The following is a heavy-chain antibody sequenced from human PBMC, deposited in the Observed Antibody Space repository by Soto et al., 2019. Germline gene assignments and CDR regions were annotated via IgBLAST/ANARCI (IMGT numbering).Heavy chain of an antibody. Sequence: PVGSLRLSCAASGFTFSSNWMHWVRQAPGKGLVWVARINSDGSTTNYADSVKGRFTISRDNARNTLYLQMNSLRAEDSAIYYCARVWHGDYDDWGQGTQVTVSS. CDR3: ARVWHGDYDD. CDR2: INSDGSTT. J-gene: IGHJ4*02. CDR1: GFTFSSNW. D-gene: IGHD4-17*01. V-gene: IGHV3-74*01.